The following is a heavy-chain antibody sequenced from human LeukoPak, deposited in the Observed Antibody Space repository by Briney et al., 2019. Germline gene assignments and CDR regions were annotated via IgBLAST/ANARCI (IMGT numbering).Heavy chain of an antibody. CDR1: GGSISSSSYY. V-gene: IGHV4-39*01. D-gene: IGHD6-6*01. J-gene: IGHJ4*02. CDR2: IYYSGST. CDR3: ARHRIAARRAFDY. Sequence: PSETLSLTCTVSGGSISSSSYYWGWIRQPPGKGLEWIGSIYYSGSTYYNPSLKSRVTISVDTSKNQFSLKLSSVTAADTAVYYCARHRIAARRAFDYWGQGTLVTVSS.